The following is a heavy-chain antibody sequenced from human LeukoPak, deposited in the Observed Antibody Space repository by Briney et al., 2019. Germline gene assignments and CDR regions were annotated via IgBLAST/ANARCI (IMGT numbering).Heavy chain of an antibody. CDR2: IFYSGGT. V-gene: IGHV4-59*01. J-gene: IGHJ6*02. Sequence: SETLSLTCTVSGDSINNYYWSWIRQPPGKGLEWVGYIFYSGGTKYNPSLKSRVAISIAMSKNQFSLNLNSVTAADTAVYYCARGGYGDYKLHYYHYGMDVWGQGTTVTVSS. CDR3: ARGGYGDYKLHYYHYGMDV. CDR1: GDSINNYY. D-gene: IGHD4-17*01.